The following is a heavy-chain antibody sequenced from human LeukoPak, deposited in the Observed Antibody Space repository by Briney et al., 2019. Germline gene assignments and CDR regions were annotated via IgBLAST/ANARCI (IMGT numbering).Heavy chain of an antibody. J-gene: IGHJ6*03. CDR1: AASFSDYS. CDR2: INHSGGT. V-gene: IGHV4-34*01. CDR3: ARVGYSYSINDWSRTGLGAYPTKYYYMDV. D-gene: IGHD5-18*01. Sequence: SETLSLTCAVYAASFSDYSWSWIRQPPGKGLEWIGEINHSGGTNPNPSLMSRVIMSVDTSKNQFSLKVSSVTAADTAVYYCARVGYSYSINDWSRTGLGAYPTKYYYMDVWGKGTTVTVSS.